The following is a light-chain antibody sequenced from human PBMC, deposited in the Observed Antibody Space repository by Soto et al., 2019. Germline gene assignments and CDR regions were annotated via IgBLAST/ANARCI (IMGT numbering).Light chain of an antibody. Sequence: QSALTQPASVSGSPGQSITISCTGTSSDVGSYNLVSWYQHHPDKAPKLIIYEASKRPSGVSNRFSGSKSGNTASLTISGLQAEDEADYYCCSYAGSSTFHVLFGGGTKLTVL. CDR3: CSYAGSSTFHVL. V-gene: IGLV2-23*02. CDR2: EAS. J-gene: IGLJ2*01. CDR1: SSDVGSYNL.